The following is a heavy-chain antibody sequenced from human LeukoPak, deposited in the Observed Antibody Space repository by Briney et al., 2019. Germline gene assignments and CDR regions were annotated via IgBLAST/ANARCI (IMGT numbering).Heavy chain of an antibody. CDR3: AKTRPLDSSSWSHGDY. J-gene: IGHJ4*02. D-gene: IGHD6-13*01. V-gene: IGHV3-53*01. Sequence: SGGSLRLSCAASGFSVSNNHMTWVRQAPGKGPECVSVNYPGGTTYYADSVKGRFTISRDDSKNTLYLQMHSLRVEDTAVYYCAKTRPLDSSSWSHGDYWGQGTLVTVSS. CDR1: GFSVSNNH. CDR2: NYPGGTT.